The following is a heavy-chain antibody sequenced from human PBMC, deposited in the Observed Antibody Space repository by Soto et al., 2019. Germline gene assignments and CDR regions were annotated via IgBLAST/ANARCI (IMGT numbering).Heavy chain of an antibody. CDR1: GGTFSIYT. D-gene: IGHD2-15*01. CDR2: GSA. CDR3: AREGPPDIAWFDP. J-gene: IGHJ5*02. V-gene: IGHV1-69*01. Sequence: QVQLVQSGAEVKKPGSSVKVSCKASGGTFSIYTISWVRQAPGQGLEWMGGSANSAQKFQGRLTVTADESTSTVYLELSSLTSEDTAVYYCAREGPPDIAWFDPWDQGTLVSVSS.